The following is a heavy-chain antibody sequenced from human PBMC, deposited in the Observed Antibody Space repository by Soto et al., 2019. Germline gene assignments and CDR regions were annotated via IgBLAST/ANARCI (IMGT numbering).Heavy chain of an antibody. CDR2: ISYDGSNK. D-gene: IGHD3-10*01. Sequence: AGGSLRLSCAASGFTFSSYGMHWVRQAPGKGLEWVAVISYDGSNKYYADSVKGRFTISRDNSKNTLYLQMNSLRAEDTAVYYCAKHSHGPGKLYSYYYGMDVWGQGTTVTVSS. CDR3: AKHSHGPGKLYSYYYGMDV. V-gene: IGHV3-30*18. J-gene: IGHJ6*02. CDR1: GFTFSSYG.